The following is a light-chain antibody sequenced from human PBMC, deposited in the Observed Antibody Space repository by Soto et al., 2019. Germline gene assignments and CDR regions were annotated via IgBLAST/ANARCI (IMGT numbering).Light chain of an antibody. V-gene: IGKV1-12*01. CDR1: QGISSR. CDR2: SAS. Sequence: DIQMTQSPSSVSASVGDRVTITCRASQGISSRLAWYQQKPGKAPNLLIYSASSLQSGVPSRFSGSGSESDFTLTIGSLQPEDFATYYCQQSNSFPLTFGGGTKVEIK. CDR3: QQSNSFPLT. J-gene: IGKJ4*01.